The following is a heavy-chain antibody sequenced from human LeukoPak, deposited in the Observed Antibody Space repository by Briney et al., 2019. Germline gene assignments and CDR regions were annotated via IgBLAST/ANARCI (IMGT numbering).Heavy chain of an antibody. J-gene: IGHJ6*02. D-gene: IGHD3-3*01. CDR1: GYTFTSYG. V-gene: IGHV1-18*01. CDR3: ARDLLRFLEWLPTYYYYGMDV. Sequence: ASVKVSCKASGYTFTSYGISWVRQAPGQGLEWMGWISAYNGNTNYAQKLQGRVTMTRDTSTSTVYMELSSLRSEDTAVYYCARDLLRFLEWLPTYYYYGMDVWGQGTTVTVSS. CDR2: ISAYNGNT.